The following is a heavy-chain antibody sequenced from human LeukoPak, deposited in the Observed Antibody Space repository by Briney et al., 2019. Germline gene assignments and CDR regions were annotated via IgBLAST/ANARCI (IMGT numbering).Heavy chain of an antibody. CDR1: GGSISGSSYY. CDR3: ASSYYDFWSGYYGPFDY. V-gene: IGHV4-39*01. CDR2: IYYSGST. D-gene: IGHD3-3*01. Sequence: PSETLSLTCAVSGGSISGSSYYWGWIRQPPGKGLEWIGSIYYSGSTYYNPSLKSRVTISVDTSKNQFSLKLSSVTAADTAVYYCASSYYDFWSGYYGPFDYWGQGTLVTVSS. J-gene: IGHJ4*02.